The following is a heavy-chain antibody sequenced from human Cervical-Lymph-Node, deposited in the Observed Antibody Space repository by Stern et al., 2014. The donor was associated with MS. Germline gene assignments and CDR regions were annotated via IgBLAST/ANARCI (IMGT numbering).Heavy chain of an antibody. Sequence: VQLVESGAEVKKPGSSVKVSCKASGGTFSSYAISWVRQAPGKGLEWMGGISPIIGTANYAQKFQGRVTITADESTSTAYMELSSLRSEDTAVYYCARGSRYCSGGSCYWGQGTLVTFSS. D-gene: IGHD2-15*01. J-gene: IGHJ4*02. CDR3: ARGSRYCSGGSCY. V-gene: IGHV1-69*01. CDR2: ISPIIGTA. CDR1: GGTFSSYA.